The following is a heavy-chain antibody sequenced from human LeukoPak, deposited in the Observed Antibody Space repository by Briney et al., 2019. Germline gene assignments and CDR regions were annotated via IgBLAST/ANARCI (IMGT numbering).Heavy chain of an antibody. CDR1: GFTFSSYW. CDR3: ARDRYFDWLPHYFDY. Sequence: SGGSLRLSCAASGFTFSSYWMHWVRQAPGKGLVWVSRINTDGSSTSYADSVKGRFTISRDDAKNTLYLQMNSLRAEDTAVYYCARDRYFDWLPHYFDYWGQGTLVTVSS. D-gene: IGHD3-9*01. J-gene: IGHJ4*02. CDR2: INTDGSST. V-gene: IGHV3-74*01.